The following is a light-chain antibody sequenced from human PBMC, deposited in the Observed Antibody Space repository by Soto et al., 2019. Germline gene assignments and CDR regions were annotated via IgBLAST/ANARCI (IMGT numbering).Light chain of an antibody. CDR3: QQYNSYWT. J-gene: IGKJ1*01. V-gene: IGKV1-5*03. CDR1: QSIRSW. CDR2: KAS. Sequence: DIQMTQSPSTLSASVGDRVTITCRASQSIRSWLAWYQQKPGKAPKLLIYKASTLKSGVPSRFSGSGSGTEFTLTISSLQPDDFATYYCQQYNSYWTFGQGTKVDIK.